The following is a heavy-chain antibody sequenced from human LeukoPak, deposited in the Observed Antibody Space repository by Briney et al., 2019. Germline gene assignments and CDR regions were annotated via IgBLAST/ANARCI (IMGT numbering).Heavy chain of an antibody. Sequence: RASVKVSCKASGYTFTSYDINWVRQATGQGLEWMGWMNPNSGNTGYAQKFQGRVTMTRNTSISTAYMELSSLRSEDTDVYYCARMYGDYYYYYMDVWGKGTTVTISS. V-gene: IGHV1-8*02. CDR2: MNPNSGNT. CDR3: ARMYGDYYYYYMDV. D-gene: IGHD4-17*01. CDR1: GYTFTSYD. J-gene: IGHJ6*03.